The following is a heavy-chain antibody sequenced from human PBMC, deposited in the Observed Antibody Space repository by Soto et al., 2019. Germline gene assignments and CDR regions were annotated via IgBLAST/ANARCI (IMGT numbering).Heavy chain of an antibody. V-gene: IGHV3-30*18. CDR1: GFTFSSYG. J-gene: IGHJ4*02. CDR2: ISYDGSNK. CDR3: AKDRRKVVVAAPFDY. Sequence: QVQLVESGGGVVQPGRSLRLSCAASGFTFSSYGMHWVRKAPGKGLEWVAVISYDGSNKYYADSVKGRFTISRDNSKNTLYLQMNSLRAEDTAVYYCAKDRRKVVVAAPFDYWGQGTLVTVSS. D-gene: IGHD2-15*01.